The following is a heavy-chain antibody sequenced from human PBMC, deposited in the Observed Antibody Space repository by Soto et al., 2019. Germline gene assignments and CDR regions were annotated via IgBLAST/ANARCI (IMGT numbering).Heavy chain of an antibody. CDR3: AKGSHYYDSSGSLDY. V-gene: IGHV3-30*18. CDR2: ISYDGSKK. Sequence: GGSLRLSCAASGFTFSSYGMHWVRQAPGKGLEWVAVISYDGSKKYYADSVKGRFTISRDNSKNTLYLQMNSLRAEDTAVYYCAKGSHYYDSSGSLDYWGQGTLVTVSS. D-gene: IGHD3-22*01. CDR1: GFTFSSYG. J-gene: IGHJ4*02.